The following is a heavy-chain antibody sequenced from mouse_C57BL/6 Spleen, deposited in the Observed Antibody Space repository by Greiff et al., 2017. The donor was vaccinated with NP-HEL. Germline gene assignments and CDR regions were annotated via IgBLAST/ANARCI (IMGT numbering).Heavy chain of an antibody. CDR2: IHPNSGST. CDR3: ARADYYGSSLWYFDV. J-gene: IGHJ1*03. CDR1: GYTFTSYW. V-gene: IGHV1-64*01. D-gene: IGHD1-1*01. Sequence: QVQLQQPGAELVKPGASVKLSCKASGYTFTSYWMHWVKQRPGQGLEWIGMIHPNSGSTNYNEKFKSKATLTVDKSSSTAYMQLSSLTSEDSAVYYGARADYYGSSLWYFDVWGTGTTVTVSS.